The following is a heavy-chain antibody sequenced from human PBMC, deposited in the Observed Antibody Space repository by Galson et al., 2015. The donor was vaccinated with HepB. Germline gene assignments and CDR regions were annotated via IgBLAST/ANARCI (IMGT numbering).Heavy chain of an antibody. CDR3: AREYCSSTSCYDY. CDR1: GYTFTGYY. Sequence: SVKVSCKASGYTFTGYYMHWVRQAPGQGLEWMGWINPNSGGTNYAQKFQGRVTMTRDTSISTAYMELSRLRSDDTAVYYCAREYCSSTSCYDYWGQGTLVTVSS. J-gene: IGHJ4*02. D-gene: IGHD2-2*01. CDR2: INPNSGGT. V-gene: IGHV1-2*02.